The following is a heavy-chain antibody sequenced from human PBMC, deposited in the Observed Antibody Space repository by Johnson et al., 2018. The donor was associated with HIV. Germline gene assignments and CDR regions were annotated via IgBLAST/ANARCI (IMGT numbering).Heavy chain of an antibody. J-gene: IGHJ3*02. CDR3: ARGGAVTRRSADAFDI. CDR1: GFTFSYYA. V-gene: IGHV3-30*04. D-gene: IGHD4-11*01. CDR2: ISHDGSNR. Sequence: QVQLVESGGGVVQPGRSLRLSCAASGFTFSYYAMHWVRQAPGKGLEWMAVISHDGSNRYYADSVKGRFTISRDNSKNTLYLQMNSLGAEDTAVYYCARGGAVTRRSADAFDIWGQGTMFTVSS.